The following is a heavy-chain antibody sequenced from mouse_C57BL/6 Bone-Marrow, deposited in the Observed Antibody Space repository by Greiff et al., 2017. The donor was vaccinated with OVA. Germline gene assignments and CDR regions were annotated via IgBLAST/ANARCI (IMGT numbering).Heavy chain of an antibody. Sequence: QFQLQQSVPELVKPGASVKISCKASGYTFPDYYINWVKQRPGQGLEWIGWIFPGSGSTYYNEKFKGKATLTVDKSSSPAYMLLSCLTSEDSVVYFCAREGRNYYGSYYYAMDYWGQGTSVTVYS. J-gene: IGHJ4*01. D-gene: IGHD1-1*01. CDR3: AREGRNYYGSYYYAMDY. V-gene: IGHV1-75*01. CDR2: IFPGSGST. CDR1: GYTFPDYY.